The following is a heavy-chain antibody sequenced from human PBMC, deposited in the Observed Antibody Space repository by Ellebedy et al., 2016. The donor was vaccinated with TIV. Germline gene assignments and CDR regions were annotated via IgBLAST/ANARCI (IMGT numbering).Heavy chain of an antibody. V-gene: IGHV3-23*01. J-gene: IGHJ6*03. CDR1: GFTFTTYA. Sequence: GESLKISXVASGFTFTTYAMSWVRQAPGKGLEWVSAISGSGDSTYYVDSVKGRFTISRDNSKNTPFLQMNSLRAEDTAVYYCAKGPTTRYYYMGVWGKGTTVTVSS. CDR3: AKGPTTRYYYMGV. D-gene: IGHD1-26*01. CDR2: ISGSGDST.